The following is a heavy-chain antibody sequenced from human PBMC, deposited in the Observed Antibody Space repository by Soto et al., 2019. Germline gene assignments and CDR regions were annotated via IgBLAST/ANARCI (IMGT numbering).Heavy chain of an antibody. D-gene: IGHD3-10*01. Sequence: QITLKESGPTLVNPTQTLTLTCTFSGFSLTTDGVGVGWVRQPPGEALVWLALISWDDDERYSPSLKTRLTINKDTSKNQVVLIKTNMHPVDSATYYCARSRNLITDDAQVGDFDYWGQGNLVTVSS. J-gene: IGHJ4*02. CDR2: ISWDDDE. V-gene: IGHV2-5*02. CDR3: ARSRNLITDDAQVGDFDY. CDR1: GFSLTTDGVG.